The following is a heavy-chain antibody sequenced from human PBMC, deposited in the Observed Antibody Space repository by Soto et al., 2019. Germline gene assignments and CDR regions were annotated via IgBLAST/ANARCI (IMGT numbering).Heavy chain of an antibody. J-gene: IGHJ4*02. CDR2: IAWNSRVL. V-gene: IGHV3-9*01. CDR3: AKGRYDFWSPYYFDS. D-gene: IGHD3-3*01. Sequence: GGSLRLSCVGTGLNFDDFAMHWVRQAPGKGLEWVSGIAWNSRVLAYADSVKGRFTISRDNARNSLYLQMDSLRDEDTALYYCAKGRYDFWSPYYFDSWGQGTLVTVSS. CDR1: GLNFDDFA.